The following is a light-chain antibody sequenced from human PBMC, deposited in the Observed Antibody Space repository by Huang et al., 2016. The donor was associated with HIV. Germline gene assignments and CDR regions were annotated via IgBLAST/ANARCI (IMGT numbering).Light chain of an antibody. CDR2: GAS. V-gene: IGKV3-20*01. CDR3: QQYGNSASYT. CDR1: QAVSSDY. Sequence: EVVLTQSPGTLSLSPGEGATLSCRASQAVSSDYFAWYQQNPGQAPRLLIYGASSRAAGIPDRFSGSGSGTDFTLTISRVEPEDFAVYYCQQYGNSASYTFGQGTKLEIK. J-gene: IGKJ2*01.